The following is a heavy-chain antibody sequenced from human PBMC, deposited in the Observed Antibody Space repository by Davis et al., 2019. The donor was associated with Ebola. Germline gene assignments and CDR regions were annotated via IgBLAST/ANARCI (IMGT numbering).Heavy chain of an antibody. CDR1: GGSISSHY. V-gene: IGHV4-59*11. J-gene: IGHJ6*02. CDR3: ARTGDYGMDV. D-gene: IGHD3-10*01. Sequence: SETLSLTCTVSGGSISSHYWSWIRQPPGKGLEWFGYIYHSGSTNYNSSIRSRVTISVDTSKNQFSLRLSSVTAADTAVYYCARTGDYGMDVWGQGTTVTVSS. CDR2: IYHSGST.